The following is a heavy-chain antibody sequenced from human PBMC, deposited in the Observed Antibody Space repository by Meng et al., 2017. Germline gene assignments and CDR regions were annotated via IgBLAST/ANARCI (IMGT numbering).Heavy chain of an antibody. CDR2: INSYSGDT. V-gene: IGHV1-18*01. CDR3: AREERGSGDS. J-gene: IGHJ5*02. Sequence: VPLVAAGREVKKPGALVKVSCKALGYIFASYGIHWVRQAPGQGLEWIGWINSYSGDTNYTQTLQGRVTLTKEPSTSTAYMELRSLRSDDTAVYYCAREERGSGDSWGQGTLVTVSS. CDR1: GYIFASYG. D-gene: IGHD2-21*01.